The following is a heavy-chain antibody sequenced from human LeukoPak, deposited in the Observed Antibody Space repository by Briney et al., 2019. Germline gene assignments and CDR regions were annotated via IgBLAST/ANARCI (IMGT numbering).Heavy chain of an antibody. CDR3: ARVTGYMIEDYFDY. D-gene: IGHD3-22*01. CDR1: GGSISTYY. CDR2: IYYSGST. Sequence: SETLSLTCTVSGGSISTYYWSWFRQPPGKGLEWIGYIYYSGSTNYNPSLKSRVTISVETSKNQFSLKLSSVTAADTAVYYCARVTGYMIEDYFDYWGQGTLVTVSS. V-gene: IGHV4-59*01. J-gene: IGHJ4*02.